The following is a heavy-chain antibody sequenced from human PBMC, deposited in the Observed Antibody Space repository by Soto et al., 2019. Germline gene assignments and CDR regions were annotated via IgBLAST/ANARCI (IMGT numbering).Heavy chain of an antibody. Sequence: EVQLLESGGGLVQPGGSLRFSCAASGFTFSSYGMSWVRQAPGKGLEWVSTISGSGGSTYYADSVKGRFTLSRDNSKNTLFLQMNSLRAEDTAVYYCVKDRNYYFDSSGYFDYWGQGTPVTVSS. J-gene: IGHJ4*02. V-gene: IGHV3-23*01. CDR1: GFTFSSYG. CDR2: ISGSGGST. D-gene: IGHD3-22*01. CDR3: VKDRNYYFDSSGYFDY.